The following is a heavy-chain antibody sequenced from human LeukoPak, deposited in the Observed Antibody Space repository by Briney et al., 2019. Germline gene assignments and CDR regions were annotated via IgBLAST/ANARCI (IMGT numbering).Heavy chain of an antibody. J-gene: IGHJ4*02. CDR3: AGLGVFNY. CDR2: IGSSGSTI. D-gene: IGHD3-16*01. CDR1: GFPFSTYE. V-gene: IGHV3-48*03. Sequence: GGSLVLSCAAPGFPFSTYEMNWVRAAPGKGLEGVSYIGSSGSTIYYADSVKGRFTISRDNAKDSLYLQLNSQRSEDTAVYYCAGLGVFNYWGQGTLVTVSS.